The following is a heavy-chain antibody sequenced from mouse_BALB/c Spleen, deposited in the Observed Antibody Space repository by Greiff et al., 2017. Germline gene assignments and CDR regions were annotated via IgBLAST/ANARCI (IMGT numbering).Heavy chain of an antibody. Sequence: EVMLVESGGGLVQPGGSLKLSCAASGFTFSSYTMSWVRQTPEKRLEWVAYISNGGGSTYYPDTVKGRFTISRDNAKNTLYLQMSSLKSEDTAMYYCARQYYGSRSYYCDYWGQGTTLTVSS. V-gene: IGHV5-12-2*01. CDR2: ISNGGGST. CDR3: ARQYYGSRSYYCDY. J-gene: IGHJ2*01. D-gene: IGHD1-1*01. CDR1: GFTFSSYT.